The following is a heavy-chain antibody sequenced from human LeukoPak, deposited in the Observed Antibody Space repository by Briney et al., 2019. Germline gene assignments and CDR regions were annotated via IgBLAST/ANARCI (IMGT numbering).Heavy chain of an antibody. J-gene: IGHJ3*01. V-gene: IGHV3-48*01. CDR3: AREPERGVLMVYVHDAFDF. Sequence: GGSLRLSCAASGFTFSSYSMDWVRQAPGKGLEWVSYITSSSSTIYYADSVKGRFTISRDNYKNTMYLQMNSMRAEETAVYYCAREPERGVLMVYVHDAFDFWGQGTMVTVSS. CDR2: ITSSSSTI. D-gene: IGHD2-8*01. CDR1: GFTFSSYS.